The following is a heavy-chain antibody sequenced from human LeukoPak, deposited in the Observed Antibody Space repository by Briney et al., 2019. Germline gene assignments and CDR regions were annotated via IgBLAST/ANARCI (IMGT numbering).Heavy chain of an antibody. D-gene: IGHD6-6*01. V-gene: IGHV1-69*05. CDR1: GGTFSSYA. J-gene: IGHJ6*03. CDR3: ARVGSSSSGYYYYMDV. CDR2: IISIFGTA. Sequence: SVKVSCKASGGTFSSYAISWVRQAPGQGLGWMGGIISIFGTANYAQKFQGRVTITTDESTSTAYMELSSLRSEDTTVYYCARVGSSSSGYYYYMDVWGKGTTVTVSS.